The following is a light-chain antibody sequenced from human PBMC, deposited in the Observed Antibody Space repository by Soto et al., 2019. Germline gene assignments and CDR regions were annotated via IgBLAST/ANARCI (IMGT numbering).Light chain of an antibody. CDR1: NSDVGAYNY. J-gene: IGLJ3*02. Sequence: QSVLTQPASVSGSPGQSITISCTGTNSDVGAYNYVSWFQQHPGKAPKLIVYEVNDRPSGVSTRFSASKSGNTASLTISGLQPDDEGDYYCCSYAPNNTWVFGGGTQLTVL. CDR2: EVN. CDR3: CSYAPNNTWV. V-gene: IGLV2-14*01.